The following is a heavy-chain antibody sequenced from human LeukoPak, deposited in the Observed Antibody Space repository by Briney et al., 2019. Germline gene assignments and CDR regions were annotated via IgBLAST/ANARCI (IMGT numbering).Heavy chain of an antibody. D-gene: IGHD6-19*01. Sequence: ASVKLSCKASGDTLSSYAISCVRQAPGQGLEWMGGIIPIFGTANYAQKFQGRVTITADESTSTAYMDLSSLRSEDTAVYYCARGRMAGTYVFDYWGQGTLVTVSS. J-gene: IGHJ4*02. CDR1: GDTLSSYA. V-gene: IGHV1-69*13. CDR2: IIPIFGTA. CDR3: ARGRMAGTYVFDY.